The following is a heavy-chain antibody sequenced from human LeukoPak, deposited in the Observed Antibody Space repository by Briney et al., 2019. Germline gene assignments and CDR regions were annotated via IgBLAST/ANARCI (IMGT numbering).Heavy chain of an antibody. CDR1: GFTFRSYS. J-gene: IGHJ4*02. Sequence: GGSLRLSCAASGFTFRSYSMNWVRQAPGKGLEWVSSIGGSSTSIYYADSVKGRFTISRDNAKNSLYLQMSRLRAEDTAVYFCAREAEEAFDYWGQGTLVTVSS. V-gene: IGHV3-21*01. CDR2: IGGSSTSI. CDR3: AREAEEAFDY.